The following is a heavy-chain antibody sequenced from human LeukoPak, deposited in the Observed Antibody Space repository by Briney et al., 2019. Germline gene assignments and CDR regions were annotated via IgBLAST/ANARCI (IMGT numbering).Heavy chain of an antibody. D-gene: IGHD6-6*01. CDR1: GGSLSSSSYY. CDR2: IYYSGNT. V-gene: IGHV4-39*01. J-gene: IGHJ4*01. Sequence: SETVSLTCTVSGGSLSSSSYYWGRIRQPPGRGLEWIGNIYYSGNTFYNPSLESRVTISVDTSKNQFSLKLTSVTAADTAVYYCASRMAVRPKYYFDSWGPGILVSVSS. CDR3: ASRMAVRPKYYFDS.